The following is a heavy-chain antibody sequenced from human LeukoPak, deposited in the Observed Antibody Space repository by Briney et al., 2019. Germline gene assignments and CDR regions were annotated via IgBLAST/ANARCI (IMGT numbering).Heavy chain of an antibody. CDR1: GYTFTGYY. V-gene: IGHV1-2*02. Sequence: GASVNVSCKTSGYTFTGYYMHWVRQAPGQGLEWMGWINPNSGGTNYAQRFQGRVTMTRDTSMSTAYMELSRLRSDDSAVYYCARYFYDSSGSSSDAFDIWGQGTMVTVSS. D-gene: IGHD3-22*01. J-gene: IGHJ3*02. CDR2: INPNSGGT. CDR3: ARYFYDSSGSSSDAFDI.